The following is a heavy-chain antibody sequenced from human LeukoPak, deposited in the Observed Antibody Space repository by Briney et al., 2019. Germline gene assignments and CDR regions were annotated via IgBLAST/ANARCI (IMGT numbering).Heavy chain of an antibody. V-gene: IGHV1-8*01. D-gene: IGHD6-19*01. CDR1: GYTFTSYD. J-gene: IGHJ6*02. CDR3: ARGQASGWYVRGYYYYGMDG. Sequence: GASVKVSCKASGYTFTSYDINWVRQATGQGLEWMGWMNPNSGNTGYAQKFQGRVTMTRNTSISTAYMELSSLRSEDTAVYYCARGQASGWYVRGYYYYGMDGWGPGTTVTGSS. CDR2: MNPNSGNT.